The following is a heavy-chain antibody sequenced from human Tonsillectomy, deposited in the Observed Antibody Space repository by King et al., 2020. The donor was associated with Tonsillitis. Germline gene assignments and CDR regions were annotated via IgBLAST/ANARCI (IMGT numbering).Heavy chain of an antibody. Sequence: VKLVESGGGLIQPGGSLRLSCAASGFTVSSNYMSWVRQAPGKGLEWVSVIYSGGSTYYADSVKGRFTISRDNSKNTLYLQMNSLRAEDTAVYYCARVGGATTAFDAFDIWGQGTMVTVSS. D-gene: IGHD5-12*01. J-gene: IGHJ3*02. CDR1: GFTVSSNY. CDR2: IYSGGST. V-gene: IGHV3-53*01. CDR3: ARVGGATTAFDAFDI.